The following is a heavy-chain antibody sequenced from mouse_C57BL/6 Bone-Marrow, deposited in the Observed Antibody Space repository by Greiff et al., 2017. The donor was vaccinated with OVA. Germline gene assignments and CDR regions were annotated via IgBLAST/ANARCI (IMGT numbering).Heavy chain of an antibody. V-gene: IGHV5-6*01. D-gene: IGHD2-4*01. Sequence: EVQLVESGGDLVKPGGSLKLSCAASGFTFSSYGMSWVRQTPDKRLEWVATISSGGSYTYYPDSVKGRFTISRDNAKNTLYLQMSSLKSEDTAMYYCARWGLPFYWYCEVWGTGTTVTVSS. CDR1: GFTFSSYG. CDR3: ARWGLPFYWYCEV. J-gene: IGHJ1*03. CDR2: ISSGGSYT.